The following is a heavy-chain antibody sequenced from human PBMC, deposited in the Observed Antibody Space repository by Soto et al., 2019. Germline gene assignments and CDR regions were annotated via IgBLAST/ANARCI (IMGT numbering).Heavy chain of an antibody. J-gene: IGHJ4*02. CDR3: ASVPYYGSGGDGPYFFDY. Sequence: ETLSLTCTVSGDSITKSTYYWAWVRQTPGKGPEWIGSIYYAGNTYYNPSLQSRVTISVDASKNQFSLELQSVTAADSAVYYCASVPYYGSGGDGPYFFDYWGQGILVTVSS. CDR2: IYYAGNT. CDR1: GDSITKSTYY. D-gene: IGHD2-15*01. V-gene: IGHV4-39*01.